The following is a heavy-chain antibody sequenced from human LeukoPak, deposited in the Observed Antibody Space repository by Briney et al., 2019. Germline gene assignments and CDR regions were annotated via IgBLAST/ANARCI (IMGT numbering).Heavy chain of an antibody. CDR1: GLTFSNYA. D-gene: IGHD2-15*01. V-gene: IGHV3-23*01. CDR2: ISGSGTYT. Sequence: PGGSLRLSCAVSGLTFSNYAMSWVRQAPGKGLEWVSDISGSGTYTYYADPVRGRFTISRDTSRSTLYLQMNSLRAEDAAVYYCAKAPVTSCRGAFCYPFDYWGQGTLVTVSS. J-gene: IGHJ4*02. CDR3: AKAPVTSCRGAFCYPFDY.